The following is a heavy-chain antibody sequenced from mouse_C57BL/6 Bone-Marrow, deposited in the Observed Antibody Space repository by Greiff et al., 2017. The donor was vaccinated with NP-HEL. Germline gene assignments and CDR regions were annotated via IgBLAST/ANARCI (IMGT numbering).Heavy chain of an antibody. Sequence: QVHVKQSGAELARPGASVKMSCKASGYTFTSYTMHWVKQRPGQGLEWIGYINPSSGYTKYNQKFKDKATLTADKSSSTAYMQLSSLTSEDSAVYYCANPVYGWGQGTTLTVSS. CDR3: ANPVYG. CDR1: GYTFTSYT. D-gene: IGHD1-1*01. J-gene: IGHJ2*01. CDR2: INPSSGYT. V-gene: IGHV1-4*01.